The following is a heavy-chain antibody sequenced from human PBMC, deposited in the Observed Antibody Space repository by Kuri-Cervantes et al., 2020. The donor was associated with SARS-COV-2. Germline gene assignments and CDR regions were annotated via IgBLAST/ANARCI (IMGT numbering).Heavy chain of an antibody. J-gene: IGHJ5*02. CDR3: AKSQINFSREDWFDL. Sequence: GESLKISCAASGFSFRNYAMSWVRQAPGKGLEWVSGISGSGGTTYYPDSVKGRFTISRDNSKNTLHLRLNSLRAEDTAVYHCAKSQINFSREDWFDLWGQGTLVTVS. V-gene: IGHV3-23*01. CDR2: ISGSGGTT. CDR1: GFSFRNYA. D-gene: IGHD1-26*01.